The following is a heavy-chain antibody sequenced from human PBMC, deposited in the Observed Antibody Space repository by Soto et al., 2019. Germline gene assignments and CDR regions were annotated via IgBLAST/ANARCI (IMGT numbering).Heavy chain of an antibody. J-gene: IGHJ4*02. Sequence: QLQLQESGPGLVKPSETLSLTCTVSGGSISTSSYYWGWIRQSPGKGLEWMASVYYSGSTYHNPSLKSRVTISLDTSNNQFSLKLSSVTAADTDVYYCVRCISATQRPLVYWGQGTLVTVSS. V-gene: IGHV4-39*01. CDR1: GGSISTSSYY. CDR2: VYYSGST. CDR3: VRCISATQRPLVY. D-gene: IGHD6-13*01.